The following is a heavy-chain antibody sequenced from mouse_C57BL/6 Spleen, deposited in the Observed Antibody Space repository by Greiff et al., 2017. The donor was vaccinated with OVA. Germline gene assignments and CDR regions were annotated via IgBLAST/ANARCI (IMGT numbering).Heavy chain of an antibody. CDR2: IFPGSGST. J-gene: IGHJ1*03. D-gene: IGHD1-1*01. CDR1: GYTFTDYY. Sequence: QVQLQQSGPELVKPGASVKISCKASGYTFTDYYINWVKQRPGQGLEWIGWIFPGSGSTYYNEQFKGQATLTVDKSSSTAYMLLSSLTSEDSAVYFCARPDYYGSSSDWYFDVWGTGTTVTVSS. V-gene: IGHV1-75*01. CDR3: ARPDYYGSSSDWYFDV.